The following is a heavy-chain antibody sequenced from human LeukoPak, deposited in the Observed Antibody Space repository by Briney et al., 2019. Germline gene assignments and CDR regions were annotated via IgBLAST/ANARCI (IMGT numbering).Heavy chain of an antibody. J-gene: IGHJ5*02. CDR3: ARVYSSGYYYDWFDP. CDR2: IYYSGST. D-gene: IGHD3-22*01. Sequence: SETLSLTCTVSGGSISSYYWSWIRQPPGKGLEWIGYIYYSGSTYYNPSLKSRVTISVDTSKNQFSLKLSSVTAADTAVYYRARVYSSGYYYDWFDPWGQGTLVTVSS. V-gene: IGHV4-59*12. CDR1: GGSISSYY.